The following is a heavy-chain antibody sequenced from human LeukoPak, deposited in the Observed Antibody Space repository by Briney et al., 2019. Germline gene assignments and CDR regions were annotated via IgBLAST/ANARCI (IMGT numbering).Heavy chain of an antibody. CDR2: ITDSGDTT. CDR3: ARNRDRGASGAFDI. CDR1: GFTFSSFA. J-gene: IGHJ3*02. D-gene: IGHD4/OR15-4a*01. V-gene: IGHV3-23*01. Sequence: PGGSLRLSCAASGFTFSSFAMSWARQAPGKGLEWVSTITDSGDTTYSADSVKGRFTISRDNSKNTLYLQMNSLRAEDTAMYYCARNRDRGASGAFDIWGQGTMVTVSS.